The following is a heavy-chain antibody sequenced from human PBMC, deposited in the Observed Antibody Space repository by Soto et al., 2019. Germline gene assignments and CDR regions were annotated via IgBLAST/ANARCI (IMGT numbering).Heavy chain of an antibody. CDR1: GFTVSSNY. J-gene: IGHJ4*02. CDR2: IYSGGST. D-gene: IGHD6-13*01. CDR3: ARATIAAEYYFDY. Sequence: PGGSLRLSCAACGFTVSSNYMSWVRQAPGKGLEWVSVIYSGGSTYYADSVKGRFTISRDNSKNTLYLQMNSLRAEDTAVYYCARATIAAEYYFDYWGQGTLVTVSS. V-gene: IGHV3-53*01.